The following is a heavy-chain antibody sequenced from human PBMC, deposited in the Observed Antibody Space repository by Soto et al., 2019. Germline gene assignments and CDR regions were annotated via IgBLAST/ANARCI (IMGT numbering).Heavy chain of an antibody. D-gene: IGHD1-1*01. V-gene: IGHV3-30-3*01. CDR3: AREPSGGTDYYYYYGMDV. Sequence: GGSLRLSCAASGFTFSSYAMHWVRQAPGKGLEWVAVISYDGSNKYYADSVKGRFTISRDNSKNTLYLQMNSLRAEDTAVYYCAREPSGGTDYYYYYGMDVWGQGTTVTVSS. J-gene: IGHJ6*02. CDR1: GFTFSSYA. CDR2: ISYDGSNK.